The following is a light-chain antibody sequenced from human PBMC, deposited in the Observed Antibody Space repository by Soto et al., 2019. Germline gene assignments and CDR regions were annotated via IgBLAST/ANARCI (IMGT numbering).Light chain of an antibody. CDR2: RNN. J-gene: IGLJ1*01. CDR1: SSNIGSNY. CDR3: AAWDDSLSGYV. Sequence: QTVVTQPPSASGTPGQRVTISCSGSSSNIGSNYVFWYQQLPGTAPKLLIYRNNQRPSGVPDRFSGSKSGTSTSLAISGLRSEDEADYYCAAWDDSLSGYVLGTGTKVTVL. V-gene: IGLV1-47*01.